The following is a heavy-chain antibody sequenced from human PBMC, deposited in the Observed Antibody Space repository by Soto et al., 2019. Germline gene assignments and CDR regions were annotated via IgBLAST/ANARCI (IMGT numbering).Heavy chain of an antibody. V-gene: IGHV3-33*01. CDR2: IWYDGSNK. J-gene: IGHJ3*02. CDR1: GFTFSSYG. Sequence: GGSLRLSCAASGFTFSSYGMHWVRQAPGKGLEWVAVIWYDGSNKYYADSVKGRFTISRDNSKNTLYLQMNSLRAEDTAVYYCRTHNYGSSWPDAFDIWGQGTMVTVSS. D-gene: IGHD6-13*01. CDR3: RTHNYGSSWPDAFDI.